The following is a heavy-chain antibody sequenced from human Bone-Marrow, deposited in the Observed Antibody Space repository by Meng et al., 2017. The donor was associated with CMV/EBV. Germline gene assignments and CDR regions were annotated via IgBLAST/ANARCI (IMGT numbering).Heavy chain of an antibody. D-gene: IGHD3-3*01. J-gene: IGHJ4*02. CDR3: ARAFSFGVVDY. CDR2: ISYDGSNK. CDR1: GFTFSSYG. V-gene: IGHV3-30*19. Sequence: GESLKISCAASGFTFSSYGMHWVRQAPGKGLEWVAVISYDGSNKYYADSVKGRFTISRDNSKNTLYLQMNSLRAEDTAVYYCARAFSFGVVDYWGQGTLATVSS.